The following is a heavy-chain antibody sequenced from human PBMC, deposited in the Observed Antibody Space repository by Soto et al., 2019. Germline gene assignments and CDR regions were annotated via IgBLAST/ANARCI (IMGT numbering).Heavy chain of an antibody. J-gene: IGHJ4*02. CDR2: VYNTGST. CDR1: GASLTTYY. Sequence: SETLSPTCDVSGASLTTYYWSWVRQAPGKGLGWIGNVYNTGSTDYNSSLKSRVTRSVDTSKNQFSLNMNSVTAADTAVYYCARRLFGSGWTLDSWGQGALVTVYS. V-gene: IGHV4-59*01. CDR3: ARRLFGSGWTLDS. D-gene: IGHD6-19*01.